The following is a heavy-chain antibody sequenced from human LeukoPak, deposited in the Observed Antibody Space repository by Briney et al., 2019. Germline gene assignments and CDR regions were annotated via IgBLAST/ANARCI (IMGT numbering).Heavy chain of an antibody. Sequence: PSETLSLTCAVYGGSFSGYYWSWIRQPPGKGLEWIGEINHSGSTNYNPSLKSRVTISVDTSKNQFSLKLSSVTAADTAVYYCASSNSYYYDSSGYYYPAYYYYMDVWGKGTTVTVSS. CDR1: GGSFSGYY. CDR3: ASSNSYYYDSSGYYYPAYYYYMDV. V-gene: IGHV4-34*01. CDR2: INHSGST. J-gene: IGHJ6*03. D-gene: IGHD3-22*01.